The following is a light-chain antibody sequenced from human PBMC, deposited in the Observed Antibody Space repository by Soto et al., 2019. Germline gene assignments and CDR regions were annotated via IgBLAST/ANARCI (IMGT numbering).Light chain of an antibody. CDR3: GSWDSSLSAYV. V-gene: IGLV1-51*01. Sequence: QSVMTQPPSVSAAPGQKVTISCSGRSSNIGGNSVSWYQQLPGTAPKLLIYADDKRPSGIPDRFSGSKSGTSATLGITGFQTGDEADYYCGSWDSSLSAYVFATGTKVTVL. J-gene: IGLJ1*01. CDR1: SSNIGGNS. CDR2: ADD.